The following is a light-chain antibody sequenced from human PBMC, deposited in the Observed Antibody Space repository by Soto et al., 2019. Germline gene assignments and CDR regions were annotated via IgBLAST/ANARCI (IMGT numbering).Light chain of an antibody. CDR1: QSISNW. J-gene: IGKJ1*01. V-gene: IGKV1-5*03. CDR3: QQYYSFPRT. CDR2: KTS. Sequence: DIQMTQSPSTLSASVGDRVTITCRASQSISNWLAWYQQKPGKAPKLLIYKTSNLESGVPSRFSGSGSGTEFSLTISSLQPDDFATYYCQQYYSFPRTFGQGTKVDIK.